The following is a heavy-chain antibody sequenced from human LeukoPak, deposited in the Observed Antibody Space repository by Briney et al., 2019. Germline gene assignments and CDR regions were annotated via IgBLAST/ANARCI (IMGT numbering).Heavy chain of an antibody. CDR1: GVSISSGSNY. CDR2: INHSGST. V-gene: IGHV4-39*07. J-gene: IGHJ4*02. D-gene: IGHD6-13*01. CDR3: ARRYSSSWSDYFDY. Sequence: PSETLSLTCSVSGVSISSGSNYWGWIRQPPGKGLEWIGEINHSGSTNYNPSLKSRVTISVDTSKNQFSLKLSSVTAADTAVYYCARRYSSSWSDYFDYWGQGTLVTVSS.